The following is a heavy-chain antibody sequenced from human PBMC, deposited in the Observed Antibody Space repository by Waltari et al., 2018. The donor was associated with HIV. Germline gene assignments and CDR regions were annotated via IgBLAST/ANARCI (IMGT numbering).Heavy chain of an antibody. D-gene: IGHD3-22*01. J-gene: IGHJ3*02. Sequence: QVQLVQSGAEVKKPGASVKVSCKASGYTFTSYGISWVRQAPGQGLEWMGWISAYNGNKNYAQKLQGIVTMTTDTSTSTAYMELRSLRSDDTAVYYCAREGGLEGSSGFDAFDIWGQGTMVTVSS. CDR1: GYTFTSYG. CDR3: AREGGLEGSSGFDAFDI. V-gene: IGHV1-18*01. CDR2: ISAYNGNK.